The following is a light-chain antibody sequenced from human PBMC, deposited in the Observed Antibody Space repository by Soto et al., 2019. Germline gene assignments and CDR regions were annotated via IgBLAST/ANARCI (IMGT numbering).Light chain of an antibody. Sequence: DIPMTQSPSSLSASVGDEVTITCRASQTIMTYLNWYQLKPGKPPRLLIYAASSLQSGVPSRFSGSGAGTDFTLTITSLQTEEFAKYSCQQSDNSPQTFGQGTKVEIK. CDR2: AAS. V-gene: IGKV1-39*01. CDR1: QTIMTY. J-gene: IGKJ1*01. CDR3: QQSDNSPQT.